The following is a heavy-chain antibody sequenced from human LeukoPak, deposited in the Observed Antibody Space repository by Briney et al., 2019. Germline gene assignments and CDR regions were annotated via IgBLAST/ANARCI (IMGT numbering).Heavy chain of an antibody. J-gene: IGHJ4*02. Sequence: PSETLSLTCTVSGDSITSSSYYWGWIRQPPGKGLEWIASIYYSESTYYNPSLKSRVTILADTSKNQFSLKVNSVTAADTALYYCARGPPRDYVWGSYPHYFDYWGQGTLVTVSS. CDR3: ARGPPRDYVWGSYPHYFDY. CDR2: IYYSEST. D-gene: IGHD3-16*02. CDR1: GDSITSSSYY. V-gene: IGHV4-39*07.